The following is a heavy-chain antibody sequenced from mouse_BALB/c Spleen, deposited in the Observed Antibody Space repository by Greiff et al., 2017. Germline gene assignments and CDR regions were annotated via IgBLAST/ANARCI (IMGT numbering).Heavy chain of an antibody. J-gene: IGHJ4*01. V-gene: IGHV1-20*02. Sequence: LVESGPELVKPGASVKISCKASGYSFTGYFMNWVMQSHGKSLEWIGRINPYNGDTFYNQKFKGKATLTVDKSSSTAHMELRSLASEDSAVYYCARGDYYGSSAMDYWGQGTSVTVSS. CDR2: INPYNGDT. CDR3: ARGDYYGSSAMDY. CDR1: GYSFTGYF. D-gene: IGHD1-1*01.